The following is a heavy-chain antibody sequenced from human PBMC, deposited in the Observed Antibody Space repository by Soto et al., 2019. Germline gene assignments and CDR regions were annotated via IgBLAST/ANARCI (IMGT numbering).Heavy chain of an antibody. J-gene: IGHJ3*02. Sequence: ASETLSLTCVVSGYSISSGNYWGWIRQPPGQGLEWLGSFYHSGNTYYNPSLKSRVTIAEDASKNQFSLRLNSVTAADTAVYFCARARWYDGFDIWGQGTLVTVSS. CDR1: GYSISSGNY. CDR3: ARARWYDGFDI. D-gene: IGHD2-15*01. CDR2: FYHSGNT. V-gene: IGHV4-38-2*01.